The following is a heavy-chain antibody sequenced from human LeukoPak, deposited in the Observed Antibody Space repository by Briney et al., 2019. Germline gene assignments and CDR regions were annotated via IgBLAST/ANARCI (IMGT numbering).Heavy chain of an antibody. Sequence: SQTLSLTCAISGDSVSRNSAAWNWIWQSPSKGLEWLGRTYYRSKWYNDYGVSVKSRITINPDTSKNQFSLQLNSVTPEDTAVYYCAKSSLRYNWNEVWSQGTLVTVSS. J-gene: IGHJ5*02. V-gene: IGHV6-1*01. CDR1: GDSVSRNSAA. CDR3: AKSSLRYNWNEV. CDR2: TYYRSKWYN. D-gene: IGHD4-17*01.